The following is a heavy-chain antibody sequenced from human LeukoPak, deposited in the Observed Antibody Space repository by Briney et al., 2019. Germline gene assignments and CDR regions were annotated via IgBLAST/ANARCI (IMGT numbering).Heavy chain of an antibody. D-gene: IGHD4-23*01. V-gene: IGHV3-64*01. CDR1: GFTFSRYG. CDR2: ITSNGGTT. CDR3: ARGIRWASDY. Sequence: GGSMRLSCAAYGFTFSRYGMVWVRQAPGKGLEYVSGITSNGGTTYYGNSVKGRFTISRDNSKDTLYLQMGSLRTEDMAVYYCARGIRWASDYWGQGTLVTVAS. J-gene: IGHJ4*02.